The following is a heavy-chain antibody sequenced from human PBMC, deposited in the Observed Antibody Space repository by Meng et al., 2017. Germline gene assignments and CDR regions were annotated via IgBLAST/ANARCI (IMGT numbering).Heavy chain of an antibody. D-gene: IGHD3-10*02. Sequence: GESLKISCAASGFTFSSYWMHWVRQAPGKGLEWVSRINSDGSSTSYADSVKGRFTISRDNAKNTLYLQMNSLRAEDTAVYYCAGIFGELFDWFDPWGQGTLVTVSS. V-gene: IGHV3-74*01. CDR3: AGIFGELFDWFDP. J-gene: IGHJ5*02. CDR1: GFTFSSYW. CDR2: INSDGSST.